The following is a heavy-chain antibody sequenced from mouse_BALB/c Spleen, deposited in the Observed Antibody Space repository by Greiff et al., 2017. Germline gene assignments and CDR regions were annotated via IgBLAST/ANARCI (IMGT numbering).Heavy chain of an antibody. CDR3: ARGGGNYDGWFAY. CDR1: GFTFSDYY. Sequence: EVKLVESGGGLVKPGGSLKLSCAASGFTFSDYYMYWVRQTPEKRLEWVATISDGGSYTYYPDSVKGRFTISRDNAKNNLYLQMSSLKSEDTAMYYCARGGGNYDGWFAYWGQGTLVTVSA. CDR2: ISDGGSYT. J-gene: IGHJ3*01. V-gene: IGHV5-4*02. D-gene: IGHD2-1*01.